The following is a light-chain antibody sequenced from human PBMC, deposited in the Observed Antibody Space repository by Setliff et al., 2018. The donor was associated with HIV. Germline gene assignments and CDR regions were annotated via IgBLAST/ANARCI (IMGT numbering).Light chain of an antibody. CDR3: CSYASSSLSYV. J-gene: IGLJ1*01. CDR1: SSDVGSYNL. Sequence: SVLTQPASVSGSPGQSITISCTGTSSDVGSYNLVSWYQQHPGKAPKLMIYEVSKRPSGVSDRFSGSKSGNTASLTISGLQAEDEADYYCCSYASSSLSYVFGAGTKV. V-gene: IGLV2-23*02. CDR2: EVS.